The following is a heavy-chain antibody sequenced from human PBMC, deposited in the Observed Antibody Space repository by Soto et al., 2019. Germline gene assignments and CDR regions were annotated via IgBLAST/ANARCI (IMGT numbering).Heavy chain of an antibody. CDR2: ISDTTTT. V-gene: IGHV4-39*01. Sequence: PSETLSLTCAVSGDSITNPFSYWSWLRQSPGTGLEWIGTISDTTTTFYNRSLRGRVTISVDTLKSQFSLTLTSVTAADTGVYFCARRYIQYYFDFWGQGSLVTVSS. D-gene: IGHD1-26*01. CDR1: GDSITNPFSY. CDR3: ARRYIQYYFDF. J-gene: IGHJ4*02.